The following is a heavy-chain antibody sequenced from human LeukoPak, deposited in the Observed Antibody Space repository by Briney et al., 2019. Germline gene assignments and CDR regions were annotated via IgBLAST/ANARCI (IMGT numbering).Heavy chain of an antibody. D-gene: IGHD3-10*01. V-gene: IGHV4-34*01. Sequence: WDTLSLTRAVYGRSFRGYYGRWIRQPPGEGREWSGDMKHSGSTIYNPSLKSPVTISVDTSKNQFSLKLSSVTASDTAVFYWARGLGGSGKQGIMDYWGQGTLVTLSS. CDR1: GRSFRGYY. J-gene: IGHJ4*02. CDR2: MKHSGST. CDR3: ARGLGGSGKQGIMDY.